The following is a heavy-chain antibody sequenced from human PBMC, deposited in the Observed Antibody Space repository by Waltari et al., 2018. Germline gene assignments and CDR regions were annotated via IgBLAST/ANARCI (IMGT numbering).Heavy chain of an antibody. CDR1: GYTLTELS. Sequence: QVQLVQSGAEVKKPGASVKVSCKVSGYTLTELSLHWFRQAPGKGLEWMGGFDPEDGETIYAQKFQGRVTMTEDTSTDTAYMELSSLRSEDTAVYYCAPWRYYYDSSGFYAFDIWGQGTMVTVSS. CDR3: APWRYYYDSSGFYAFDI. J-gene: IGHJ3*02. V-gene: IGHV1-24*01. CDR2: FDPEDGET. D-gene: IGHD3-22*01.